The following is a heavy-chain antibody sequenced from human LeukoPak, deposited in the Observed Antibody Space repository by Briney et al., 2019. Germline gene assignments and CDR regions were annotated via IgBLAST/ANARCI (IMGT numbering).Heavy chain of an antibody. CDR3: ARLSSGYYSSWFDP. V-gene: IGHV4-59*01. CDR1: GGSFSGYY. Sequence: PSETLSLTCAVYGGSFSGYYWSWIRQPPGKGLEWIGSIYYSGSTNYNPSLKSRVTISVDTSKNQFSLKLSSVTAADTAVYYCARLSSGYYSSWFDPWGQGTLVTVSS. CDR2: IYYSGST. J-gene: IGHJ5*02. D-gene: IGHD3-22*01.